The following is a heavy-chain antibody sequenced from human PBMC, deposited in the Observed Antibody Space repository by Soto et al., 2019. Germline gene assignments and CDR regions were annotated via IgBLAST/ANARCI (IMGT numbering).Heavy chain of an antibody. J-gene: IGHJ4*02. V-gene: IGHV1-69*08. CDR2: IIPILGIA. CDR1: EGTFSSYT. D-gene: IGHD3-10*01. CDR3: ARELLRFGEIYYFDY. Sequence: QVQLVQSGAEVKKPGSSVKVSCKASEGTFSSYTISWVRQAPGQGLEWMGRIIPILGIANYPQKFQGRVTITADKSTSTAYMELSRLRSEDTAVYYCARELLRFGEIYYFDYWGQGTLVTVSS.